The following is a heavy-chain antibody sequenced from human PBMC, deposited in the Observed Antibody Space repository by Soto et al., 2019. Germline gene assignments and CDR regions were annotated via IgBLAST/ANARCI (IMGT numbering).Heavy chain of an antibody. J-gene: IGHJ2*01. D-gene: IGHD6-25*01. V-gene: IGHV4-4*02. CDR1: GGSISSSNW. Sequence: QVQLQESGPGLVKPSGTLSLTCAVSGGSISSSNWWSWVRQPPGKGLGWIGEIYHSGSTNYNPSRKRHVTIAVDKSKNQFSLKLSSVTAADTAVYYCARKFQQRTRYFDLWGRGTLVTVSS. CDR3: ARKFQQRTRYFDL. CDR2: IYHSGST.